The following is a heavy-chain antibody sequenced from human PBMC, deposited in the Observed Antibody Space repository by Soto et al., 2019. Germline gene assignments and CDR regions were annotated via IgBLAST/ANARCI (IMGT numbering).Heavy chain of an antibody. V-gene: IGHV3-30*18. CDR3: EKDIPASWSDFYYYYRLDA. Sequence: PGGSLRLSCAASGFTFSSYGMHWVRQAPGKGLEWVAVISYDGSNKYYADSVKGRFTISRDNSKNTLYLQMNSLRAGDTAVYYCEKDIPASWSDFYYYYRLDAWGQGTTVTVAS. D-gene: IGHD2-2*02. CDR2: ISYDGSNK. CDR1: GFTFSSYG. J-gene: IGHJ6*02.